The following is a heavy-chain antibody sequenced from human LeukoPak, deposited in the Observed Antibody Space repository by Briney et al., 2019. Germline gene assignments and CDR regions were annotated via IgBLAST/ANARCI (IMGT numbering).Heavy chain of an antibody. Sequence: SETLSLTCTVSGGSISSSTYYWGWIRQPPGRGLEWIASVSYTGSTTYNPSLKSRVTISVDTSKTQFSLKLSSVTAADTAVYYCARSRKYGAVTTYSWFAPWGRGTLVIVYS. CDR3: ARSRKYGAVTTYSWFAP. CDR2: VSYTGST. D-gene: IGHD4-17*01. CDR1: GGSISSSTYY. V-gene: IGHV4-39*01. J-gene: IGHJ5*02.